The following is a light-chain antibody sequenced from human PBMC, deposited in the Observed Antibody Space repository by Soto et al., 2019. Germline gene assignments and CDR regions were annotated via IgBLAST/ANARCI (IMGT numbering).Light chain of an antibody. CDR2: GAS. J-gene: IGKJ1*01. CDR3: QQYNNWPGT. CDR1: QSTSGN. V-gene: IGKV3-15*01. Sequence: IIMTQFPATLSVSPGERVTLSCRASQSTSGNLAWYQHKPGQAPRLLISGASARATGFPARFSGSGSGTEFTLTIRSLQSEDFAVYYCQQYNNWPGTFGQGTKVDIK.